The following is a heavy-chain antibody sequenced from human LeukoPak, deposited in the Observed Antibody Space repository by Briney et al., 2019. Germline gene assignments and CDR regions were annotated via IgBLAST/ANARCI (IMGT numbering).Heavy chain of an antibody. V-gene: IGHV4-59*12. D-gene: IGHD3-22*01. CDR3: ARGPHTGVNYYDSSGYYY. Sequence: SETLSLTCTVSGGSTSSYYWSWIRQPPGKGLEWIGYIYYSGITDYNPSLRSRVTISVDTSKNQFSLKLSSVTAADTAVYYCARGPHTGVNYYDSSGYYYWGQGTLVTVSS. CDR2: IYYSGIT. CDR1: GGSTSSYY. J-gene: IGHJ4*02.